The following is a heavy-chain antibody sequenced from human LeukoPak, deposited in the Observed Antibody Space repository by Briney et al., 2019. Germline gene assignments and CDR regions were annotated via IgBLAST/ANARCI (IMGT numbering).Heavy chain of an antibody. CDR1: GFTFSSYG. CDR3: AKDAGRTTGYLDYYGMDV. J-gene: IGHJ6*02. Sequence: GGSLRLSCAASGFTFSSYGMHWVRQAPGKGLEWVAVISYDGSNKYYADSVKGRFTISRDNSKNTLYLQMNSLRAEDTAVYYCAKDAGRTTGYLDYYGMDVWGQGTTVTVSS. V-gene: IGHV3-30*18. D-gene: IGHD4-17*01. CDR2: ISYDGSNK.